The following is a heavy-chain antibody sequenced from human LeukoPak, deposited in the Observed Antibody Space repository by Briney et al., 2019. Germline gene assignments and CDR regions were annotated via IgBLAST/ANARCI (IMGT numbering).Heavy chain of an antibody. J-gene: IGHJ6*04. Sequence: GGSLRLSCAASGFPFLAYAMSWVRQAPGKGLEWVANIKQDGGEKYYVGSVKGRFTVSRDNAKNSLYLQMNSLRAEDTAVYYCAREWNYYGSGIMDVWGKGTTVTVSS. CDR3: AREWNYYGSGIMDV. CDR1: GFPFLAYA. CDR2: IKQDGGEK. D-gene: IGHD3-10*01. V-gene: IGHV3-7*01.